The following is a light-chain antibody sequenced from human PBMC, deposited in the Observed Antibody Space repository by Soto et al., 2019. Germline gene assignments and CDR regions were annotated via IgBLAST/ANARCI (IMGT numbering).Light chain of an antibody. CDR1: SSDVGGYNY. V-gene: IGLV2-14*03. Sequence: QSVLTQPASVSGSPGQPITISCTGTSSDVGGYNYVSWYQHRPGKAPKLMIYDVSNRPSGVSNRFSGSKSGNTDSLTISGLQAEDEADYYCGSYTSSSTLGVFGGGTQLTVL. CDR2: DVS. J-gene: IGLJ2*01. CDR3: GSYTSSSTLGV.